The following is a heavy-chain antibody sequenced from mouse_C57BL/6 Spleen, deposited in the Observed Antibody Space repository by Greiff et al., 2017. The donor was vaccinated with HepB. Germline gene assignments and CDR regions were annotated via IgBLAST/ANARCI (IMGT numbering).Heavy chain of an antibody. J-gene: IGHJ2*01. CDR1: GYTFTSYW. Sequence: QVQLQQPGAELVKPGASVKLSCKASGYTFTSYWMQWVKQRPGQGLEWIGEIDPSDSYTNYNQKFKGKATLTVDTSSSTAYMQLSSLTSEDSAVYYCARSDYAHYWGQGTTLTVSS. CDR3: ARSDYAHY. V-gene: IGHV1-50*01. D-gene: IGHD1-1*02. CDR2: IDPSDSYT.